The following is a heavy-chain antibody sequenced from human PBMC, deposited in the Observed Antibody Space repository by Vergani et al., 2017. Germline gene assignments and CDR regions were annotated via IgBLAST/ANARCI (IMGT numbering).Heavy chain of an antibody. J-gene: IGHJ4*02. Sequence: QVQLQESGPGLVKPSQTLSLTCTVSGGSISSGGYYWSWIRQHPGKGLEWIGYIYYSGSTYYNPSLKSRVTISVDTSKNQFSLKLSSVTAADTAVYYCARAIDSTGISYYVDYWGQGTLVTVSS. CDR3: ARAIDSTGISYYVDY. CDR2: IYYSGST. V-gene: IGHV4-31*03. CDR1: GGSISSGGYY. D-gene: IGHD6-6*01.